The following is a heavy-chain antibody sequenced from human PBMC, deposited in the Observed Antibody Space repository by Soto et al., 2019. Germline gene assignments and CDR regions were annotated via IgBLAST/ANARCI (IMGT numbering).Heavy chain of an antibody. Sequence: QVQLQQWGAGLLKPSETLSLTCAVYGGSFSGYYWSWIRQPPGKGLEWIGEINHSGSTNYNPSLTSQVTISVDTSKHQFSRKLSSVTAADTAVYYCARSLYYDSSGYSHGYWGQGTLVTVSS. V-gene: IGHV4-34*01. CDR2: INHSGST. D-gene: IGHD3-22*01. CDR1: GGSFSGYY. CDR3: ARSLYYDSSGYSHGY. J-gene: IGHJ4*02.